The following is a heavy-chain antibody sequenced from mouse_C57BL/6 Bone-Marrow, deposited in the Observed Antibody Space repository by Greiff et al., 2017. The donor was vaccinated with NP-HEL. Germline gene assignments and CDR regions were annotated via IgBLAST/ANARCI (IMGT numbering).Heavy chain of an antibody. Sequence: QVQLQQPGAELVRPGTSVELSCKASGYTFTSYWMHWVKQRPGQGLEWIGVIDPSDSYTNYNQKFKGKATLTVDTSSSTAYMQLSSLTSEDSAVYYCARSNYCGSSYYWGQGTTLTVSS. V-gene: IGHV1-59*01. J-gene: IGHJ2*01. CDR2: IDPSDSYT. CDR3: ARSNYCGSSYY. CDR1: GYTFTSYW. D-gene: IGHD1-1*01.